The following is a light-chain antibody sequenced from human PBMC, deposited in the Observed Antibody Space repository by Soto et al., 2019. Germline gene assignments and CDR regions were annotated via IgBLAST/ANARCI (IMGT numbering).Light chain of an antibody. CDR1: QNVRTY. V-gene: IGKV3-11*01. CDR2: DAS. CDR3: QQRATWPPFT. J-gene: IGKJ3*01. Sequence: EIVLTQSPATLSLSPGDRATLSCRASQNVRTYLGWYQQKPGQAPRLLIYDASNRATGIPARFSGSGSGTDFTLTIISLEPEDFAVYYCQQRATWPPFTFGPGTKVDLK.